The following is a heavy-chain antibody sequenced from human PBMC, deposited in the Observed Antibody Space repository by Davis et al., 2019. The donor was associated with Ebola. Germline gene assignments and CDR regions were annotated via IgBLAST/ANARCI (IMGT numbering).Heavy chain of an antibody. CDR3: ARDSPRYQLLFQGFDY. J-gene: IGHJ4*02. V-gene: IGHV3-30-3*01. CDR2: ISYDGSNT. D-gene: IGHD2-2*01. CDR1: GFTFSSYA. Sequence: GESLKISCSASGFTFSSYAMHWVRQAPGKGLARVAVISYDGSNTYYADSVKGPFTISRDNAKNSLYLQMNSLRAEDTAVYYCARDSPRYQLLFQGFDYWGQGTLVTVSS.